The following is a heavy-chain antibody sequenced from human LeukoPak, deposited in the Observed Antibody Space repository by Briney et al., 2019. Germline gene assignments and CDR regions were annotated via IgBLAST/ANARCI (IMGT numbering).Heavy chain of an antibody. Sequence: SETLSLTCTVSGGSISSYYWSSIRQPPGKGLEWIGYIYYSGSTNYNPSLKSRVTISVDTSKNQFSLKLSSVTAADTAVYYCAREFDCGGDCYYFDYWGQGTLVTVSS. J-gene: IGHJ4*02. CDR1: GGSISSYY. CDR2: IYYSGST. CDR3: AREFDCGGDCYYFDY. D-gene: IGHD2-21*02. V-gene: IGHV4-59*01.